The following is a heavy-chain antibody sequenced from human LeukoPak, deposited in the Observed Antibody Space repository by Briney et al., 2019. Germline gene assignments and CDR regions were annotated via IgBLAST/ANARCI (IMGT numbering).Heavy chain of an antibody. CDR2: ISYDGSYK. Sequence: PGGSLRLSCAASGFTFSGYGMHWVRQAPGKGLDWVTVISYDGSYKYYAKSVKGRFTISRDNSKKTLYLQMNSLRAEDTAVYYCAKDHGSGSYHDPNWFDPWGQGTLVTVSS. V-gene: IGHV3-30*18. CDR1: GFTFSGYG. CDR3: AKDHGSGSYHDPNWFDP. J-gene: IGHJ5*02. D-gene: IGHD3-10*01.